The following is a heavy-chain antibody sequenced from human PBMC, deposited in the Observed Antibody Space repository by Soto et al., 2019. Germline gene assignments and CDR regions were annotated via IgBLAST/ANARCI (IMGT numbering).Heavy chain of an antibody. D-gene: IGHD3-16*01. V-gene: IGHV3-23*01. CDR3: AKERPRRTSGCFFDY. Sequence: EVQLLESGGKLVQPGGSLTLSCAASGFTFSTYAMAWVRQAPGKGLEWVSGVSASGLNTDYADPVKGRFYISRDNAKNTVSLDMNSRRAEDTALYYCAKERPRRTSGCFFDYWGQGTPVTVSS. J-gene: IGHJ4*02. CDR2: VSASGLNT. CDR1: GFTFSTYA.